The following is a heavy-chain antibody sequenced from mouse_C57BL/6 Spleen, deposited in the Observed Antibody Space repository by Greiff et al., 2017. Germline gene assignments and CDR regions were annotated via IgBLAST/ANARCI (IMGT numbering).Heavy chain of an antibody. J-gene: IGHJ1*03. CDR2: IHPNSGST. Sequence: VQLQQPGAELVKPGASVKLSCKASGYTFTSYWMHWVKQRPGQGLEWIGMIHPNSGSTNYNEKFKSKATLTVDKSSSTAYMQLSSLTSEDSAVYYCARSNGWDWYFDVWGTGTTVTVSS. CDR1: GYTFTSYW. CDR3: ARSNGWDWYFDV. V-gene: IGHV1-64*01. D-gene: IGHD2-5*01.